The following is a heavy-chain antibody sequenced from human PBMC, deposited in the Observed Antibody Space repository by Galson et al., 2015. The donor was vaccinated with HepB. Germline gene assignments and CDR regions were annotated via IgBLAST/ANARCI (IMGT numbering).Heavy chain of an antibody. CDR2: IYPGDSDT. V-gene: IGHV5-51*01. D-gene: IGHD1-26*01. CDR3: AKQVYSGRIPAFDI. Sequence: QSGAEVKKPGESLRISCKASGYRFTSFWIGWVRQMPGKGLEWMGIIYPGDSDTRYSPSFQGQVTISADKSISTAYLQWSSLRASDTAMYYCAKQVYSGRIPAFDIWGQGTMVTVSS. CDR1: GYRFTSFW. J-gene: IGHJ3*02.